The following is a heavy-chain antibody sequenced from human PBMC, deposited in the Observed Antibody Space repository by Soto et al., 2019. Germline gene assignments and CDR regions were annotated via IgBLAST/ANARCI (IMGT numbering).Heavy chain of an antibody. Sequence: QVQLVESGGGVVQPGRSLRLSCVTSGFPFNKYGMHWVRQAPGKGLEWVAIIWYDGSEKYYGDSVKGRFTTSRDNYRDTLFLQLDSLRADDTAMYYCARLGGSGGDSIDYWGQGTLVTVSS. CDR1: GFPFNKYG. CDR2: IWYDGSEK. D-gene: IGHD3-10*01. CDR3: ARLGGSGGDSIDY. J-gene: IGHJ4*02. V-gene: IGHV3-33*01.